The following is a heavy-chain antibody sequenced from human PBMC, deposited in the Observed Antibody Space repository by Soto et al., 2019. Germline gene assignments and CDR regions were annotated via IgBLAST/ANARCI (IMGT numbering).Heavy chain of an antibody. CDR1: WFTFSSYS. CDR3: ARGPIIAMVRGVINWFDP. CDR2: ISRSSSYI. Sequence: GGSLRLSCAASWFTFSSYSMNWVRQAPGKGLEWVSSISRSSSYIYYADSVKGRFTISRDNAKNSLYLQMNSLRAEDTAVYYCARGPIIAMVRGVINWFDPWGQGTLVTVSS. D-gene: IGHD3-10*01. J-gene: IGHJ5*02. V-gene: IGHV3-21*01.